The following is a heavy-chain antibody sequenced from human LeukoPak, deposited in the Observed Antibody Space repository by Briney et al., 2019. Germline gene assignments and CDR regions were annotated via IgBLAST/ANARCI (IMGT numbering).Heavy chain of an antibody. J-gene: IGHJ3*02. Sequence: KPGGSLRLSCAASGFTFSDYYMSWIRQAPGKGLEWVSYISSSGSTIYYADSVKGRFTISRDNAKNSLYLQMNSLRAEDTAVYYCARDTAVVTDAFDIWGQRTMVTVSS. D-gene: IGHD5-18*01. V-gene: IGHV3-11*04. CDR2: ISSSGSTI. CDR1: GFTFSDYY. CDR3: ARDTAVVTDAFDI.